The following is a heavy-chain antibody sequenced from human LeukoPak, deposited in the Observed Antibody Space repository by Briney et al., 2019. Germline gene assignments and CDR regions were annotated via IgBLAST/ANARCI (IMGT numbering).Heavy chain of an antibody. D-gene: IGHD7-27*01. Sequence: PGGSLRLSCAASGFTVSSNYMSWVRQAPGKGLEWVSVIYSGGSTYYADSVKGRFTISRDNSKNTLYLQMNSLRAEDTAVYYCARQGTGDPWYFDYWGQGTLVTVSS. V-gene: IGHV3-66*04. CDR3: ARQGTGDPWYFDY. CDR1: GFTVSSNY. J-gene: IGHJ4*02. CDR2: IYSGGST.